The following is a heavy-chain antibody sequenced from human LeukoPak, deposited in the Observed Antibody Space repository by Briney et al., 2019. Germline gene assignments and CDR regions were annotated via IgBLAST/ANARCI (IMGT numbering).Heavy chain of an antibody. CDR2: ISGSGGST. CDR3: AKDPRIAAAGIFDY. D-gene: IGHD6-13*01. CDR1: GFTFTSYA. Sequence: GSLRLPFAASGFTFTSYAMSWSRQAPGKGLEGSSPISGSGGSTYCADSVKGRFTISRDNSKNTLYLQMNSLRAEDTAVYYCAKDPRIAAAGIFDYWGQGTLVTVSS. J-gene: IGHJ4*02. V-gene: IGHV3-23*01.